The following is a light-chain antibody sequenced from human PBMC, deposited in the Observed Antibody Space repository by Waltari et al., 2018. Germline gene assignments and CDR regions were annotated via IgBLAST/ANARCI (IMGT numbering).Light chain of an antibody. Sequence: IVLTQSPDTLSVSPGDTATLSCRASQNNNSNLAWYHQRPGQPPRLLIHAASTRAPGVPARFSGSRSGTEFTLTISNLQSEDFAVYYCQQYSLGPPITFGQGTRLEIK. CDR2: AAS. J-gene: IGKJ5*01. V-gene: IGKV3-15*01. CDR1: QNNNSN. CDR3: QQYSLGPPIT.